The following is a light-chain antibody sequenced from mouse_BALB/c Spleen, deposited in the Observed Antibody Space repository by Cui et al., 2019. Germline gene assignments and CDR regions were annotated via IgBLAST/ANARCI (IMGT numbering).Light chain of an antibody. CDR2: LTS. V-gene: IGKV4-68*01. J-gene: IGKJ5*01. Sequence: HILLTHSPALTSASPGEKVTMTCSASSSVSYMYWYQQKPRSSPKPWIYLTSNLASGVPARFSGSGSGTSYSLTISSMEAEDAATYYCQEWSSNPPITFGAGTKLELK. CDR3: QEWSSNPPIT. CDR1: SSVSY.